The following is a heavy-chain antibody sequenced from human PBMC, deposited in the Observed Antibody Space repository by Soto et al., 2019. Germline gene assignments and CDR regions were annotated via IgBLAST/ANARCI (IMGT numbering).Heavy chain of an antibody. CDR3: ARHDYGSGSSWFDP. CDR2: ICPGNSDT. V-gene: IGHV5-51*01. J-gene: IGHJ5*01. Sequence: PGESLKISCKTSGYSFTTYWIGWVRQMPGKGLEWMGIICPGNSDTTYSPSFQGQVTISADKSINTAYLQWSSLKASDTAMYYCARHDYGSGSSWFDPWGQGTLVTVSS. D-gene: IGHD3-10*01. CDR1: GYSFTTYW.